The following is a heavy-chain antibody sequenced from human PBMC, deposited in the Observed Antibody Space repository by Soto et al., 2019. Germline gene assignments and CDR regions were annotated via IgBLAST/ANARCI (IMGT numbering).Heavy chain of an antibody. D-gene: IGHD3-10*01. CDR3: ATQAYNFDSYSFGY. Sequence: GESLKISCKASGYSFTAYCIGWVPQMPGKGLEWMGIIYPGDSDTRLSPSFQGQVTISVDKSIHTAYLRRSSLKASDSAMYYCATQAYNFDSYSFGYWGQGTLVTVSS. CDR1: GYSFTAYC. CDR2: IYPGDSDT. V-gene: IGHV5-51*01. J-gene: IGHJ4*02.